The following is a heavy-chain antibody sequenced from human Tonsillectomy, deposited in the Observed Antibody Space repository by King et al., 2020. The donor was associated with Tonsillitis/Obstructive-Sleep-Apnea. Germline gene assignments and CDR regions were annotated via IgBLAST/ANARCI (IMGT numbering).Heavy chain of an antibody. V-gene: IGHV1-2*02. CDR3: SRPFCAVDSQYGMDV. Sequence: QLVQSGAEVKNPGASVKVSCKASGYTFTGYYMHWVRQAPGQGPEWMGWINPNSGGTNYAQKFQGRVTMTRDTSISTAYMELSRLRSDDTAGYYCSRPFCAVDSQYGMDVWGQGTTVTVSS. D-gene: IGHD5-12*01. CDR1: GYTFTGYY. CDR2: INPNSGGT. J-gene: IGHJ6*02.